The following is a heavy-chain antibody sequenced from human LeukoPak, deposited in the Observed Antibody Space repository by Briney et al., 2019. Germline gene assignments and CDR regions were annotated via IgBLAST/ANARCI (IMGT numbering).Heavy chain of an antibody. D-gene: IGHD3-9*01. Sequence: PSETLSLTCTVSGGSISSYYWSWIRQPPGKGLEWIGYIYYSGSTNYNPSLKSRVTISVDTSKNQFSLKLSSVTAADTAVYYCARTYYDILTGYYHFDYWGQGTLVTVSS. V-gene: IGHV4-59*12. CDR2: IYYSGST. J-gene: IGHJ4*02. CDR3: ARTYYDILTGYYHFDY. CDR1: GGSISSYY.